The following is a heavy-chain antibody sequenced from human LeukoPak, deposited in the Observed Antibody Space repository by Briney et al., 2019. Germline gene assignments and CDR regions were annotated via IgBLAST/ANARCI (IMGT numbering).Heavy chain of an antibody. CDR3: AGLGYCSSTSCLALGY. V-gene: IGHV1-24*01. D-gene: IGHD2-2*01. CDR1: GYTLTELS. Sequence: GASVKVSCKVSGYTLTELSMHWVRQAPGKGLEWMGGFDPEDGETIYAQKFQGRVTMTEDTSTDTAYMELSSLRSEDTAVYYCAGLGYCSSTSCLALGYWGQGTLVTVSS. J-gene: IGHJ4*02. CDR2: FDPEDGET.